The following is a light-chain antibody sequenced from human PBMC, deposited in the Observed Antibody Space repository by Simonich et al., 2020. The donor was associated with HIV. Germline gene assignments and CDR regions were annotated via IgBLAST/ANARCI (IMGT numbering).Light chain of an antibody. J-gene: IGKJ1*01. CDR2: AAS. Sequence: DIQMTQSPSSLSASVGDRVTITCRASQDIITSLAWYQQKPGKAPKLLLYAASRLQSGVPSRFSGSGSGTHYTLTISSLQPEDFATYYCQQYYSTNWTFGQGTKVE. V-gene: IGKV1-NL1*01. CDR3: QQYYSTNWT. CDR1: QDIITS.